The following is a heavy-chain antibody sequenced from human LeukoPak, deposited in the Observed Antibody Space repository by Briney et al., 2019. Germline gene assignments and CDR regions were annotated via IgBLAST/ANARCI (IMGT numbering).Heavy chain of an antibody. CDR2: IYYSGST. Sequence: PSETLSLTCTVSGGSISSSSYYWSWIRQPPGKGLEWIGYIYYSGSTNYNPSLKSQVTISVDTSKNQFSLKLSSVTAADTAVYYCAREVWNDERGTYFDYWGQGTLVTVSS. CDR1: GGSISSSSYY. D-gene: IGHD1-1*01. CDR3: AREVWNDERGTYFDY. V-gene: IGHV4-61*01. J-gene: IGHJ4*02.